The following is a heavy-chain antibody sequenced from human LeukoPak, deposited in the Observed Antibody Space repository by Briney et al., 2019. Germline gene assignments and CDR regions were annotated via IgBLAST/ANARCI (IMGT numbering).Heavy chain of an antibody. CDR3: ARIPGTDGDYEDY. J-gene: IGHJ4*02. D-gene: IGHD4-17*01. Sequence: PSETLSLTCTVSGGSISSSSYYWGWIRQPPGKGLEWIGSIYYSGSTYYNPSLKSRVTISVDTSKNQFSLKLSSVTAADTAVYYCARIPGTDGDYEDYWGQGTLVTVSS. V-gene: IGHV4-39*07. CDR2: IYYSGST. CDR1: GGSISSSSYY.